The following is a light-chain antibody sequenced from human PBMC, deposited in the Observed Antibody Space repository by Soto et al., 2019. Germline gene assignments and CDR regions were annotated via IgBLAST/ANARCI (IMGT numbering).Light chain of an antibody. CDR1: QSLLNSSNNKNY. J-gene: IGKJ3*01. CDR2: WAS. V-gene: IGKV4-1*01. CDR3: QQYSYAPFT. Sequence: DIVMTQSPDSLAVSLGERATINCKSSQSLLNSSNNKNYLAWLQQKPGQPPKLLIYWASTRESGVPDRFSGSGSGTDFTLTISSLQAEDVALYYGQQYSYAPFTFGPGTKVDIK.